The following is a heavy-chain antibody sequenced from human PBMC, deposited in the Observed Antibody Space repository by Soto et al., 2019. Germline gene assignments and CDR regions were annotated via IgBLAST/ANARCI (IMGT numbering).Heavy chain of an antibody. J-gene: IGHJ6*02. CDR2: INPNTGGT. CDR3: ARRMVRGNYGMGV. Sequence: ASVKVSCKASGYTFTGYNIHWVRQAPGQGLEWMGWINPNTGGTNYAQKFQGRVTMTWDTSINTAYIDLRSLRSQGTAVYYCARRMVRGNYGMGVWGQGTTVTVSS. V-gene: IGHV1-2*02. D-gene: IGHD3-10*01. CDR1: GYTFTGYN.